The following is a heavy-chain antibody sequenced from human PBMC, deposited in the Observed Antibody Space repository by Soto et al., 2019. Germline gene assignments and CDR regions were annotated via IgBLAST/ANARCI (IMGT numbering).Heavy chain of an antibody. D-gene: IGHD2-15*01. CDR1: GGSINNYY. J-gene: IGHJ4*02. Sequence: PSETLSLTCTVSGGSINNYYWSWIRQPPGKGLEWIAYIYYTGSTNYNPSLKSRVTISVDTSKNLFSLKLSSVTAADTAVYYCARQSLDCSGGSCYTYYFDYWGQGTLVTVSS. CDR3: ARQSLDCSGGSCYTYYFDY. CDR2: IYYTGST. V-gene: IGHV4-59*08.